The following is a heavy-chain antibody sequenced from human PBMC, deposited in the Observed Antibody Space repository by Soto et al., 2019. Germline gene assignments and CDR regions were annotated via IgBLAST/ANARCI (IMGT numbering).Heavy chain of an antibody. CDR2: INEHGSHT. CDR1: EFTFSSYW. CDR3: SRGSSGWPGVDH. Sequence: EVQLEESGGGLVQPGGSLRVSCTASEFTFSSYWMHWVRQAPGKGLVWVSRINEHGSHTDYADSVKGRFTISRDNAKNTLFLQMNSLRAEDTAFYHCSRGSSGWPGVDHWGPGTLVTVSS. D-gene: IGHD6-19*01. J-gene: IGHJ4*02. V-gene: IGHV3-74*01.